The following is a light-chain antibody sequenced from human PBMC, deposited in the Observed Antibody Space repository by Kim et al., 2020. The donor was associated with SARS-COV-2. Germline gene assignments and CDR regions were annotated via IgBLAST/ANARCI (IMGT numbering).Light chain of an antibody. Sequence: EIVLTQSPGTLSLSPGERATLSCRASQTVTSNYLAWYQQKPGQAPRLLIYGASSRATGISDRCSGSGSGTDFTLTISRLEPEDFAVYYCQQYGSSPATFGQGTKVDIK. CDR3: QQYGSSPAT. CDR2: GAS. V-gene: IGKV3-20*01. CDR1: QTVTSNY. J-gene: IGKJ1*01.